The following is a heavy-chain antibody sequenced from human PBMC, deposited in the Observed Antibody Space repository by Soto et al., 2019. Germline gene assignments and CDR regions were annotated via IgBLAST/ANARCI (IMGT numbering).Heavy chain of an antibody. D-gene: IGHD3-22*01. J-gene: IGHJ3*01. V-gene: IGHV4-31*03. CDR3: AMRYYDSSGYPV. CDR2: IYYSGST. CDR1: GGPSSSGGYY. Sequence: TLSVTCTVSGGPSSSGGYYWSWILQHPGKGLEWIGYIYYSGSTYYNPSLKSRVTISVDTSKNQFSLKLSSVTAADTAVYYCAMRYYDSSGYPVWGQGTMVTVSS.